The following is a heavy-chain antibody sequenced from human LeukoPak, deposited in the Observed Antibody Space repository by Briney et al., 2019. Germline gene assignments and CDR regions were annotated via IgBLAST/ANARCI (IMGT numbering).Heavy chain of an antibody. CDR1: GYTFTSYY. D-gene: IGHD6-19*01. CDR2: INAGNGNT. Sequence: ASVKVSCKASGYTFTSYYMHWVRQAPGQRLEWMGWINAGNGNTKYSQKFQGRVTITRDTSASTAYMELSSLRPEDTAVYYCARDYSSTSWFDPWGQGTLVTVSS. CDR3: ARDYSSTSWFDP. J-gene: IGHJ5*02. V-gene: IGHV1-3*01.